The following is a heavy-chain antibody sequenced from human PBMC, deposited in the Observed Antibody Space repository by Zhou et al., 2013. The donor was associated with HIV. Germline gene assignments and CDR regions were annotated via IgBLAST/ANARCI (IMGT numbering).Heavy chain of an antibody. Sequence: QVQLVQSGAEVKKPGSSVKVSCKASAGSLNSYAINWVRQAPGQGLEWMGGMIPPFDTPTYARQFQGRVTITSDDSTATAYMELGSLRSEDTAVYYCARTHKGRSFDYWGQGTLVTVSS. CDR3: ARTHKGRSFDY. J-gene: IGHJ4*02. CDR1: AGSLNSYA. CDR2: MIPPFDTP. D-gene: IGHD3-10*01. V-gene: IGHV1-69*05.